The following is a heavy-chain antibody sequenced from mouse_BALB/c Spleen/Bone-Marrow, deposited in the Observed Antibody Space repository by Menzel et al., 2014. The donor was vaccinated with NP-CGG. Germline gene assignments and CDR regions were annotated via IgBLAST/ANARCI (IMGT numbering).Heavy chain of an antibody. J-gene: IGHJ4*01. D-gene: IGHD1-1*01. CDR3: ARELVRGMDY. CDR1: GYAFTNYW. V-gene: IGHV1-54*01. CDR2: INPGSGGI. Sequence: VKLQESGAELVRPGTSVKVSCKASGYAFTNYWIEWIKQRPGQGLEWIGVINPGSGGINYNEKFKGKATLTADKSSSTAYTQLSSLTSDDSAVYFCARELVRGMDYWGQGTSVTVSS.